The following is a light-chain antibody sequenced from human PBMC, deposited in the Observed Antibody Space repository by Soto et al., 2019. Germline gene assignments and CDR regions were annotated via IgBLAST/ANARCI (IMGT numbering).Light chain of an antibody. Sequence: QSVLTQPASVSGSPGQSITISCNGTSSDVGGYNYVCWYTQHPGKAPQLMIYEVTNRPSGVSERFSGSKSGNTASLTISGLQAEDESDYYCSSYTSSSTLYVFGPGTRAPS. CDR3: SSYTSSSTLYV. CDR1: SSDVGGYNY. CDR2: EVT. V-gene: IGLV2-14*01. J-gene: IGLJ1*01.